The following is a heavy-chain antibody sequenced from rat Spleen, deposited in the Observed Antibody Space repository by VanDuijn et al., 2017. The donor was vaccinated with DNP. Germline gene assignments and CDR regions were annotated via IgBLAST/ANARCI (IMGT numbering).Heavy chain of an antibody. CDR1: GFTFSDYN. J-gene: IGHJ4*01. CDR2: IIYDGSRT. Sequence: EVQLVESGGGLVQPGRSLKLSCVSSGFTFSDYNMAWVRQAPKKGLEWVATIIYDGSRTYYRDSVKGRFTMSRDNAKSTLYLEMDRLRSEDTATYYCATFEGRDAWGQGTSVTVSS. D-gene: IGHD1-11*01. V-gene: IGHV5S10*01. CDR3: ATFEGRDA.